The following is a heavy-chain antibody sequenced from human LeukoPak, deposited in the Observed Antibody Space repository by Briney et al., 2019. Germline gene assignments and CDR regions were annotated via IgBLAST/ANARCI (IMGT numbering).Heavy chain of an antibody. CDR3: AKDNRRHYTSGPNPDSLH. D-gene: IGHD6-19*01. V-gene: IGHV3-9*01. J-gene: IGHJ4*02. CDR1: GFTFSSYG. CDR2: ISWNSGSI. Sequence: GGSLRLSCAASGFTFSSYGMHWVRQPPGKGLEWVSGISWNSGSIDYADSVKGRFTISRDNAKNSLYLQMNSLRVEDTAFYYCAKDNRRHYTSGPNPDSLHWGQGALVTVSS.